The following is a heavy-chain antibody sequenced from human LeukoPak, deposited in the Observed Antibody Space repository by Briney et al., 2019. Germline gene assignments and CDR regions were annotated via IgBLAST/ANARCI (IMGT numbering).Heavy chain of an antibody. CDR1: GGSISSSTYY. CDR3: VSGSRLRHYQY. CDR2: IYYSGST. Sequence: SETLSLTCTVSGGSISSSTYYWGWIRRPPGKGLEWIGSIYYSGSTYYNPSLKSRVTVSVDTSKNQFSLKLSSVTAADTAAYYYVSGSRLRHYQYWGQGTLVTVSS. J-gene: IGHJ4*02. V-gene: IGHV4-39*01. D-gene: IGHD3-16*01.